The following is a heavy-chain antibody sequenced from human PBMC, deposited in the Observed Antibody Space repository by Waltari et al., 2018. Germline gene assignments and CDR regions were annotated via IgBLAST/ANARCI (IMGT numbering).Heavy chain of an antibody. D-gene: IGHD3-16*01. J-gene: IGHJ4*02. CDR3: ARRGDAAMEFDY. Sequence: QVQLQESGPGLVKPSQTLSLTCTVSGGSISSGYSYWSWIRQPPGKGLEWIGYISHSGSTYYTASLKSRVTISVDMSKNQFSLKLSSVTAADTAVYYCARRGDAAMEFDYWGQGTLVTVSS. CDR1: GGSISSGYSY. V-gene: IGHV4-30-4*08. CDR2: ISHSGST.